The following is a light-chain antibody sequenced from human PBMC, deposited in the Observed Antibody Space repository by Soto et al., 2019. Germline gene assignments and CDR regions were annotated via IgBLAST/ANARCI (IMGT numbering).Light chain of an antibody. Sequence: QSVLTEPASVSRCPGQSSTSSCTGTRSEVGSDYLVSSYQQLPRKAPTLMIYASSQRPSGVSNRFSGSKSGNTASLTISGLQAEDDAAYYCCSYAASSTPNSVFRTGPTAPVL. CDR2: ASS. V-gene: IGLV2-23*01. J-gene: IGLJ1*01. CDR1: RSEVGSDYL. CDR3: CSYAASSTPNSV.